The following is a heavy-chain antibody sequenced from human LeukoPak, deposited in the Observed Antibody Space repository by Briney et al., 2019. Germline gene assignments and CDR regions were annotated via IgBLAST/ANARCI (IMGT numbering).Heavy chain of an antibody. Sequence: ASVKVSCKASGYTFTSYAMNWVRQAPGQGLEWMGWINTNTGNPTYAQGFTGRFVFSLDTSVSTAYPQISSLKAEDTAVYYCARGEGSSGYYYHDYWGQGTLVTVSS. J-gene: IGHJ4*02. CDR2: INTNTGNP. CDR3: ARGEGSSGYYYHDY. V-gene: IGHV7-4-1*02. CDR1: GYTFTSYA. D-gene: IGHD3-22*01.